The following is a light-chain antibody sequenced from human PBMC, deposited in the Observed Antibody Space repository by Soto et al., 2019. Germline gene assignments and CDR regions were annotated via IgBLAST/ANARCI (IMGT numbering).Light chain of an antibody. CDR2: GAS. CDR3: QQYGSSLLT. CDR1: QSFTSTY. J-gene: IGKJ4*01. V-gene: IGKV3-20*01. Sequence: EIVLTQSPGTLSLSPGERATLSCRAVQSFTSTYLAWYQQKPGQAPRLLIYGASSRATGIPDRFSGSGSGTDFTLTISRLGLEDFAVYYCQQYGSSLLTFGGGTKV.